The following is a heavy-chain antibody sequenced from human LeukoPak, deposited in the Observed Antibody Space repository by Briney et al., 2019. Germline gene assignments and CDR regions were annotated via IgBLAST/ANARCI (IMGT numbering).Heavy chain of an antibody. CDR2: IKQDGSEK. CDR1: GFTFSSYW. V-gene: IGHV3-7*01. J-gene: IGHJ5*02. CDR3: ARDRYSSSWGGYNWFDP. D-gene: IGHD6-6*01. Sequence: PGGSLRLSCAASGFTFSSYWMSWVRQAPGKGLEWVANIKQDGSEKYYVDSVKGRFTISRDNAKNSLYLQMNSLRAEDTAVYYCARDRYSSSWGGYNWFDPWGQGTLVTVSS.